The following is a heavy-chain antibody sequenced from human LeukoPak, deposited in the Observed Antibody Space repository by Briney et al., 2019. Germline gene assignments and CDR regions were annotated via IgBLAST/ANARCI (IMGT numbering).Heavy chain of an antibody. CDR3: ARETYYYGSGSRDYYMDV. J-gene: IGHJ6*03. CDR1: GGSISSYY. D-gene: IGHD3-10*01. V-gene: IGHV4-4*07. CDR2: IYTSLST. Sequence: TLSLTCTVSGGSISSYYWSWIRQSAGKGLEWIGRIYTSLSTNYNPSLKSRVTMSLDKSKNQFSLKLSSVTAAETAVYYCARETYYYGSGSRDYYMDVWGKGTTDSVSS.